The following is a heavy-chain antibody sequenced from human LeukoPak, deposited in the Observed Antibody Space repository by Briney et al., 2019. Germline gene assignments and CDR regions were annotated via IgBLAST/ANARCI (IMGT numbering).Heavy chain of an antibody. Sequence: GGSLRLSCAASGFTFSTYWMTWLRQAPGKGLEWVANIKEDGSEKYYVDSVKGRFTISRDNAKNSLYLQMNSLRAEDTAVYYYAKPIMGGAFDIWGQGTMVTVSS. CDR1: GFTFSTYW. D-gene: IGHD2-8*01. V-gene: IGHV3-7*01. CDR2: IKEDGSEK. J-gene: IGHJ3*02. CDR3: AKPIMGGAFDI.